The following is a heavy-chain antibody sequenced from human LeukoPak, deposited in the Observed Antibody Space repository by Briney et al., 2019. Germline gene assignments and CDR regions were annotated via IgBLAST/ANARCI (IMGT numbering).Heavy chain of an antibody. CDR1: GFTFSSYW. V-gene: IGHV3-74*01. CDR2: INSDGSST. CDR3: ASAHPSSSWYDWFDP. D-gene: IGHD6-13*01. Sequence: GGSLRLSCAASGFTFSSYWMHWVRQAPGNGLVWVSRINSDGSSTSYADSVKGRFTISRDNAKNTLYLQMNSLRAEDTAGYYCASAHPSSSWYDWFDPWGQGTLVTVSS. J-gene: IGHJ5*02.